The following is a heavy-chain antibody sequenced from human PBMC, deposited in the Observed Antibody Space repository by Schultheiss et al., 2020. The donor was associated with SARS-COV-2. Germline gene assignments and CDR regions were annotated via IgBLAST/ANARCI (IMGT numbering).Heavy chain of an antibody. Sequence: GGSLRLSCAASGFTFSSYGMHWVRQAPGKGLEWVAVIWYDGSNKYYADSVKGRFTISRDNSKNTLYLQMNSLRAEDTAVYYCARDAPYYDFWSGFDYWGQGTLVTVSS. J-gene: IGHJ4*02. CDR1: GFTFSSYG. CDR3: ARDAPYYDFWSGFDY. D-gene: IGHD3-3*01. V-gene: IGHV3-33*01. CDR2: IWYDGSNK.